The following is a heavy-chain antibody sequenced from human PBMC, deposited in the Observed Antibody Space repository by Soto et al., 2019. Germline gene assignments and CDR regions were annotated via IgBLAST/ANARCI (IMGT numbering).Heavy chain of an antibody. CDR2: IYYRGNT. D-gene: IGHD3-9*01. CDR1: GGYINSYY. J-gene: IGHJ4*02. CDR3: ARHPGYYDVLTGYSTYYFDY. V-gene: IGHV4-59*08. Sequence: LLPLPLTCTVSGGYINSYYWGWLRQPPGKGLEWIGYIYYRGNTNYNPSLKSRVTISLDTSKNQISLKLNSVTAADTAVDYCARHPGYYDVLTGYSTYYFDYWGQGILVTAS.